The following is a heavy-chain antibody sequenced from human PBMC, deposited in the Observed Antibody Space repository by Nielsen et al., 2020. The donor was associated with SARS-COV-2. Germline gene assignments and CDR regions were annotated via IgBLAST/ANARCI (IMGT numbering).Heavy chain of an antibody. D-gene: IGHD2-21*02. Sequence: SETLSLTCTVSGGSISSYYWSWIRQPPGKGLEWIGYIYNRGNTNYNPSLKSRVTISVDTSKNQFSLRLSSVTVADTAVYYCARHPYPMTVSTFGYDYWGQGTLVTVSS. CDR3: ARHPYPMTVSTFGYDY. J-gene: IGHJ4*02. CDR2: IYNRGNT. V-gene: IGHV4-59*08. CDR1: GGSISSYY.